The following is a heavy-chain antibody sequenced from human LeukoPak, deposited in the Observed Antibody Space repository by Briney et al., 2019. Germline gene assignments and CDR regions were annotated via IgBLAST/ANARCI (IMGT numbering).Heavy chain of an antibody. J-gene: IGHJ4*02. V-gene: IGHV3-23*01. CDR1: GFTFSSSS. D-gene: IGHD5-18*01. CDR2: ISGSGGST. Sequence: GGSLRLSCAASGFTFSSSSMNWVRQAPGKGLEWVSAISGSGGSTYYADSVKGRFTISRDNSKNTLYLQMNSLRAEDTAVYYCATSTGYSYGTYYFDYWGQGTLVTVSS. CDR3: ATSTGYSYGTYYFDY.